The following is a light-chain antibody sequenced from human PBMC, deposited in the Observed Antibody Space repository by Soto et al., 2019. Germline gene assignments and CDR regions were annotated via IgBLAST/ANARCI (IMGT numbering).Light chain of an antibody. CDR2: VVS. V-gene: IGLV2-14*01. J-gene: IGLJ1*01. Sequence: QSVLTQPASVSGSPGQSITISCTGTSSDVGGYNYVSWYQQHPGKVPKLMIYVVSNRPSGVSNRFSGSKSGNTASLTISGLQGEDEADYYCSSYTSSSTYVCGTGTKVTVL. CDR3: SSYTSSSTYV. CDR1: SSDVGGYNY.